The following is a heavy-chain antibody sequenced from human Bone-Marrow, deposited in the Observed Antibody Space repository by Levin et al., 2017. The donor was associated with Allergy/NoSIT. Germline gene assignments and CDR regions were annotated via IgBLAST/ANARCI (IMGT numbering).Heavy chain of an antibody. V-gene: IGHV4-59*08. CDR2: IYDNGNS. Sequence: SQTLSLTCTVSGGSLRGPYWSWVRQPPGKGLEWIGHIYDNGNSNYSPSLESRVTLSVDTSKNQFSLKLNSVTAADTAVYYCARLLSSMYETIDFWGQGTLVTVSS. CDR1: GGSLRGPY. CDR3: ARLLSSMYETIDF. J-gene: IGHJ4*02. D-gene: IGHD6-13*01.